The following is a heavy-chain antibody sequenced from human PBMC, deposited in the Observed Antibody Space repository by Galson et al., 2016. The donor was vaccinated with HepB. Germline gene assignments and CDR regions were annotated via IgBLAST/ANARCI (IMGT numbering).Heavy chain of an antibody. D-gene: IGHD4-23*01. CDR1: GDSVSNNSAA. CDR3: ARTNSKTYGGGNLDY. Sequence: CAISGDSVSNNSAAWNWIRQSPSRGLEWLGRTYYRSKWFNDYAPSVKSRINISPDTSKNQFSLQLNSVTPEDTAVYYCARTNSKTYGGGNLDYWGQGTLVTVSS. V-gene: IGHV6-1*01. J-gene: IGHJ4*01. CDR2: TYYRSKWFN.